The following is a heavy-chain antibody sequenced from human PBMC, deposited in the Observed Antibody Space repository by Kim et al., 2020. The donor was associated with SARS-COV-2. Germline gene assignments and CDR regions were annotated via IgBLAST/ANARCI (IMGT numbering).Heavy chain of an antibody. CDR3: ARDWGTTAQWYFDL. D-gene: IGHD3-16*01. V-gene: IGHV4-59*01. CDR2: VYYTGST. Sequence: SETLSLTCTVSAGSISTYYWSWIRQPPGKGLEWIGFVYYTGSTNYNPSLKSRVTMSVDTSKNQFSLKLSSVTTADTALYYFARDWGTTAQWYFDLWGRGTLVTVSS. J-gene: IGHJ2*01. CDR1: AGSISTYY.